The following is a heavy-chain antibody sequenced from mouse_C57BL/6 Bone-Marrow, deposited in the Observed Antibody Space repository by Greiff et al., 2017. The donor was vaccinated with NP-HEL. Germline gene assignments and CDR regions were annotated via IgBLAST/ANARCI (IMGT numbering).Heavy chain of an antibody. J-gene: IGHJ3*01. CDR2: IDPEDGGT. V-gene: IGHV14-2*01. D-gene: IGHD2-4*01. Sequence: EVQLQQSGAELVKPGASVKLSCTASGFNFTDYYMNWVKQSPEKGLEWIGGIDPEDGGTKYAPNFQGKATITADTSSNTAYLQLSSLTSEDTAVYCGARGYDYDEAYWGQGTLVTVSA. CDR3: ARGYDYDEAY. CDR1: GFNFTDYY.